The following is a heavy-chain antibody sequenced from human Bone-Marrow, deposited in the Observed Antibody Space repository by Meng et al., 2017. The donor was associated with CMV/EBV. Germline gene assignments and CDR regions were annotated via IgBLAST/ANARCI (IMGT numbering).Heavy chain of an antibody. CDR1: GYTFTSYG. D-gene: IGHD2-2*01. CDR2: ISAYNGNI. V-gene: IGHV1-18*01. CDR3: ASICSSTSCSWDY. Sequence: KASGYTFTSYGISWVRQAPGQGLEWMGWISAYNGNINYAQKLQGRVTMTTDTSTSTAYMELRSLRSDDTAVYYCASICSSTSCSWDYWGQGTLVTVSS. J-gene: IGHJ4*02.